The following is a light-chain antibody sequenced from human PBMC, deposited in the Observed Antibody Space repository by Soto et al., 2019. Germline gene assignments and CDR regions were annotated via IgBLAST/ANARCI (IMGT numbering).Light chain of an antibody. J-gene: IGKJ1*01. Sequence: EIVLTQSPATLSLSPGERATLSCRASQSVSTYLVWYQQKPGQAPRLLIYDASNRATGIPARFSGSGSGTDFMLTISSLGPEDFAVYYCQQRSKWPRTFGQGTKVEIK. CDR3: QQRSKWPRT. V-gene: IGKV3-11*01. CDR1: QSVSTY. CDR2: DAS.